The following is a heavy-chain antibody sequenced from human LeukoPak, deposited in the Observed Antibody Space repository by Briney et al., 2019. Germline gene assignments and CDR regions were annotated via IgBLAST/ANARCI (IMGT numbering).Heavy chain of an antibody. CDR3: ARGRCSSTSCYANYYYYYMDV. CDR2: INSDGSRT. D-gene: IGHD2-2*01. J-gene: IGHJ6*03. CDR1: GFTFSSYW. V-gene: IGHV3-74*01. Sequence: PGGSLRLSCAASGFTFSSYWMYWVRQAPGKGLVWVSRINSDGSRTSYADSVKGRFTISRDNAKNSLYLQMNSLRAEDTAVYYCARGRCSSTSCYANYYYYYMDVWGKGTTVTVSS.